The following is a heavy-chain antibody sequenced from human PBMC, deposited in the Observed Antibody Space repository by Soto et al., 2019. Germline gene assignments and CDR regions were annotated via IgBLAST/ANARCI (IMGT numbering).Heavy chain of an antibody. D-gene: IGHD3-10*01. V-gene: IGHV1-69*19. Sequence: QVQLVQSGAEMKKPGSSVKVSCQSSGGTFNTYAMNWVRQAPGQGPEWMGDISPMFGAANYAPKFQGRVTITADESTGTSYMQLSSLTSEDTALYFCVREVQVHTPAFVYWGQGTLVTVSS. J-gene: IGHJ4*02. CDR3: VREVQVHTPAFVY. CDR2: ISPMFGAA. CDR1: GGTFNTYA.